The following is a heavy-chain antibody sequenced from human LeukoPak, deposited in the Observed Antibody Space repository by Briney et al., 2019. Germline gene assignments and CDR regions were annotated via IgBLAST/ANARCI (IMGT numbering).Heavy chain of an antibody. Sequence: GGSLRLSCAASGFTFXXXXXXWVRQAPGXXLXXXXXXSGSGGSTYYADSVXXRFTISRDNSKNTLYLQMNSLRAEDTAVYYCAKDPHITMVRAFDYWGQGTLVTVSS. D-gene: IGHD3-10*01. CDR3: AKDPHITMVRAFDY. CDR2: XSGSGGST. V-gene: IGHV3-23*01. CDR1: GFTFXXXX. J-gene: IGHJ4*02.